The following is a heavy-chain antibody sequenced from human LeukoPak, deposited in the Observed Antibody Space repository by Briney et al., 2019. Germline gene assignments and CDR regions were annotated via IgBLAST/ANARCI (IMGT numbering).Heavy chain of an antibody. D-gene: IGHD6-13*01. CDR1: GFTFSSYG. Sequence: PGGSLRLSCAASGFTFSSYGMHWVRQAPGKGLEWVTFIRNDGNLKWYADSVRGRFTISRDNSKNTLYLQMNSLRVEDTAVYYCARAGGYSTSWYYFDYWGQGTLVTVSS. V-gene: IGHV3-30*02. CDR3: ARAGGYSTSWYYFDY. CDR2: IRNDGNLK. J-gene: IGHJ4*02.